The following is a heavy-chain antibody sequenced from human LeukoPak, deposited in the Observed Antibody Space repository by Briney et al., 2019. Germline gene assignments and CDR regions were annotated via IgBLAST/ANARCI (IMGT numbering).Heavy chain of an antibody. CDR2: IYYGGST. CDR3: ARSKAAAGTNYYYGMDV. Sequence: PSETLSLTCTVSGGSISSYYWSWIRQPPGKGLEWTGDIYYGGSTNYNPSLKSRVTISVDTSKNQFSMNLRSVTAADTAVYYCARSKAAAGTNYYYGMDVWGQGTTVTVSS. CDR1: GGSISSYY. V-gene: IGHV4-59*01. J-gene: IGHJ6*02. D-gene: IGHD6-13*01.